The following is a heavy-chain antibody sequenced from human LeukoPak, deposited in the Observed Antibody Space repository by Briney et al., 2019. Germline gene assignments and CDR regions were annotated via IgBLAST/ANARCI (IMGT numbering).Heavy chain of an antibody. V-gene: IGHV4-34*01. CDR2: INHFGST. J-gene: IGHJ4*02. CDR1: GGSFIGYY. CDR3: ARIRSRKWGFDY. D-gene: IGHD1-26*01. Sequence: SETLSLTCAVYGGSFIGYYWSWIRQPPGKGLEWIGEINHFGSTNYNPSLKSRVTISIDTSKNQFSLRLSSVTAADTAVYYCARIRSRKWGFDYWGQGTLVTVSS.